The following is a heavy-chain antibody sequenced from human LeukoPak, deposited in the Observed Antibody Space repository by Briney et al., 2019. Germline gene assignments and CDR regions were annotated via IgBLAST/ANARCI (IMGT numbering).Heavy chain of an antibody. V-gene: IGHV1-2*02. CDR1: GYTFTGYY. CDR2: INPNSGGT. CDR3: ARDSTPFLDGEVYFDWFDY. Sequence: ASVKVSCKASGYTFTGYYMHWVRQAPGQGLEWMGWINPNSGGTNYAQKFQGRVTMTRDTSISTAYMELSRLRSDDMAVYYCARDSTPFLDGEVYFDWFDYWGQGTLVTVSS. J-gene: IGHJ4*02. D-gene: IGHD3-9*01.